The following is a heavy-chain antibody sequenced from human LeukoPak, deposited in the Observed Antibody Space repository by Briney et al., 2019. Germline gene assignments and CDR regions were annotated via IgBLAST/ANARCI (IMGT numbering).Heavy chain of an antibody. CDR2: IYYSGST. D-gene: IGHD5-18*01. CDR1: GYSISSGPY. Sequence: SETLSLTCTVSGYSISSGPYWGWIRQPPGKGLEWIGYIYYSGSTKYNPSLKSRVTISVDTSKNQSSLKMRSVTAADTAVYYCARDPGYSYGYGFDDWGQGTLVTVSS. CDR3: ARDPGYSYGYGFDD. V-gene: IGHV4-59*11. J-gene: IGHJ4*02.